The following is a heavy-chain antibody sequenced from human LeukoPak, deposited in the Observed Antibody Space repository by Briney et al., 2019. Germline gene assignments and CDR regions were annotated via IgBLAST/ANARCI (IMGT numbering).Heavy chain of an antibody. J-gene: IGHJ6*02. CDR2: IKQDGSEK. Sequence: GGSLRLSCAASGFTFNWNWMSWVRQAPGKGLEWVANIKQDGSEKYYEDSVKGRFTISRDNAKNSLYLQMNSLRAEDTAVYYCARGRSLDVWGQGTTVTVSS. D-gene: IGHD6-19*01. V-gene: IGHV3-7*01. CDR1: GFTFNWNW. CDR3: ARGRSLDV.